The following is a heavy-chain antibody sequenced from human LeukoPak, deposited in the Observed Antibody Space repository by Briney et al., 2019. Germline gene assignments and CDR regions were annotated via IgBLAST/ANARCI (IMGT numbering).Heavy chain of an antibody. CDR2: ITRSSHYI. CDR3: ARGRYDSSGYYSIFDY. Sequence: GGSLRLSCAASGFTFSSYAMHWVRQAPGKGLEWVSSITRSSHYIYYADSVKGRFTISRDNAKNSLYLQMSSLRAEDTAVYYCARGRYDSSGYYSIFDYWGQGTLVTVSS. CDR1: GFTFSSYA. V-gene: IGHV3-21*01. J-gene: IGHJ4*02. D-gene: IGHD3-22*01.